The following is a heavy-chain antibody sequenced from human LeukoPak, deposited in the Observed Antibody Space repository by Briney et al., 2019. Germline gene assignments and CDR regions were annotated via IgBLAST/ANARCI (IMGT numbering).Heavy chain of an antibody. CDR3: ASEVGYCSSTSCYGMYYYYGMDV. V-gene: IGHV3-23*01. Sequence: PGGSLRLSCAASGFTLSSYAMSWVRQAPGKGLGWVSAIIGSGGRTSYADSVKGRFTISRDNSKNTLYLQMNSLRAEDTAVYYCASEVGYCSSTSCYGMYYYYGMDVWGKGTTVTVSS. CDR1: GFTLSSYA. D-gene: IGHD2-2*01. J-gene: IGHJ6*04. CDR2: IIGSGGRT.